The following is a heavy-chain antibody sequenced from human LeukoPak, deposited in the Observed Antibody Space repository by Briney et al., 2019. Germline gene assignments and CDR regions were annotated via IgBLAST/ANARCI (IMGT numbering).Heavy chain of an antibody. J-gene: IGHJ4*02. V-gene: IGHV3-21*01. Sequence: GGSLRLSCAASGFTFSSYSMNWVRQAPGKGLEWVSSISSSSSYIYYADSVKGRFTISRDNAKNSLFLQMDSLRAEDTAVYYYAVGITMIVVAPSDYWGQGTLVTVSS. CDR2: ISSSSSYI. CDR3: AVGITMIVVAPSDY. D-gene: IGHD3-22*01. CDR1: GFTFSSYS.